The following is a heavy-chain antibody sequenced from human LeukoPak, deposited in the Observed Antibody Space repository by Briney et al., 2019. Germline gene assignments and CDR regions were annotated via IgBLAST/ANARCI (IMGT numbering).Heavy chain of an antibody. J-gene: IGHJ4*02. CDR3: ARSPTHRYDSSGYSDY. D-gene: IGHD3-22*01. CDR2: IWYDGSNK. Sequence: GTSLRLSCAASGFTFSNYGMHWVRQAPGKGLEWVALIWYDGSNKYYADSVKGRFTISRDNSKNTLYLQMNSLRSEDTAVYYCARSPTHRYDSSGYSDYWGQGTLVTVSS. V-gene: IGHV3-33*01. CDR1: GFTFSNYG.